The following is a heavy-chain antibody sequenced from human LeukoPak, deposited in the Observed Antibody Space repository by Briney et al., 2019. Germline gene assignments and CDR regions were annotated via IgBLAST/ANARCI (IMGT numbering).Heavy chain of an antibody. CDR3: AKELQLWSGWNFDY. CDR1: GFTFSSYG. D-gene: IGHD5-18*01. CDR2: IRYDGSNK. Sequence: GGSLRLSCAASGFTFSSYGMRWVRQAPGKGLEWVAFIRYDGSNKYYADSVKGRFTISRDNSKNTLYLQMNSLRAEDTAVYYCAKELQLWSGWNFDYWGQGTLVTVSS. J-gene: IGHJ4*02. V-gene: IGHV3-30*02.